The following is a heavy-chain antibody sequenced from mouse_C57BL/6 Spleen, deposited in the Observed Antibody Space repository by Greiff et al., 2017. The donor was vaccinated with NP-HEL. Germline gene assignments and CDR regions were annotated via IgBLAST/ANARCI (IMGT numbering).Heavy chain of an antibody. CDR3: ALDSSGYLCYFDY. Sequence: QVQLKQPGAELVKPGASVKLSCKASGYTFTSYWMHWVKQRPGQGLEWIGMIHPNSGSTNYNEKFKSKATLTVDRSSSTAYMQLSSLTSEDSAVYYCALDSSGYLCYFDYWGQGTTLTVSS. J-gene: IGHJ2*01. CDR1: GYTFTSYW. CDR2: IHPNSGST. D-gene: IGHD3-2*02. V-gene: IGHV1-64*01.